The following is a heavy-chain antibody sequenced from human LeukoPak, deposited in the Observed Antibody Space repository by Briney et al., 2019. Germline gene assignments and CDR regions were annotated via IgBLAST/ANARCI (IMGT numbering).Heavy chain of an antibody. Sequence: GGSLRLSCAASGFTFSSYGMHWVRQAPGKGLEWVAVISYDGSNKYYADSVKGRFTISRDNSKNTLYLQINSLRADDTAVYYCAKSALLLQPPLDYWGQGTLVTVSS. CDR1: GFTFSSYG. CDR2: ISYDGSNK. CDR3: AKSALLLQPPLDY. J-gene: IGHJ4*02. V-gene: IGHV3-30*18. D-gene: IGHD2/OR15-2a*01.